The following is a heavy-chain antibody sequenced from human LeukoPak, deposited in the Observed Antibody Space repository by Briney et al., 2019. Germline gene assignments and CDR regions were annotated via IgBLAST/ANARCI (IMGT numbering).Heavy chain of an antibody. V-gene: IGHV4-59*01. Sequence: SETLSLTCTVSGGSISSYYWSWIRQPPGKGLEWIGYIYYSGSTNYNPSLKSRVTISVDTSKNQFSLKLSSVTAADTAVYYCARERGSYYGHDAFDIWGQGTMVTVSS. CDR3: ARERGSYYGHDAFDI. CDR2: IYYSGST. CDR1: GGSISSYY. D-gene: IGHD1-26*01. J-gene: IGHJ3*02.